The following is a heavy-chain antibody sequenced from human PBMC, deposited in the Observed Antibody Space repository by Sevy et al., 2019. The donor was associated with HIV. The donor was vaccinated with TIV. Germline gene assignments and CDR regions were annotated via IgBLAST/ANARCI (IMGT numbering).Heavy chain of an antibody. CDR3: ARVDLPPGIAAAGSYYGMDV. D-gene: IGHD6-13*01. J-gene: IGHJ6*02. V-gene: IGHV5-51*01. CDR1: GYKFTRYW. Sequence: GESLKISCKGFGYKFTRYWIGWVRQMPGKGPEWMGIIYPGDSDTRYSPSFQGQVTISADKSISTAYLQWSSLKASDTAMYYCARVDLPPGIAAAGSYYGMDVWGQGTTVTVSS. CDR2: IYPGDSDT.